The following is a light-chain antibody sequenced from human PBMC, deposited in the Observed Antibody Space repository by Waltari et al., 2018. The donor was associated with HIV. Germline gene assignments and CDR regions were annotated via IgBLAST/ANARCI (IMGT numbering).Light chain of an antibody. V-gene: IGKV1-5*03. Sequence: DIQMTQSPSTLSASVGDGVTITCRASPSISIWLAWYQQKPGKAPKVLIYKASSLESGVPSRISGSGSGTEFTLTISSLQPDDSATYYCQQYNSPGYTFGQGTKLEIK. J-gene: IGKJ2*01. CDR1: PSISIW. CDR3: QQYNSPGYT. CDR2: KAS.